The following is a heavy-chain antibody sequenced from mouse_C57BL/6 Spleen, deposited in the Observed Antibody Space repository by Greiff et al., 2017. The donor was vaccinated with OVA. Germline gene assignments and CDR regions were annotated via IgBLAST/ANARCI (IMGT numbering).Heavy chain of an antibody. J-gene: IGHJ1*03. CDR2: INPSTGGT. V-gene: IGHV1-42*01. CDR1: GYSFTGYY. Sequence: EVKLMESGPELVKPGASVKISCKASGYSFTGYYMNWVKQSPEKSLEWIGEINPSTGGTTYNQKFKAKATLTVDKSSSTAYMQLKSLTSEDSAVYYCARSGDYYGSSHWYFDVWGTGTTVTVSS. D-gene: IGHD1-1*01. CDR3: ARSGDYYGSSHWYFDV.